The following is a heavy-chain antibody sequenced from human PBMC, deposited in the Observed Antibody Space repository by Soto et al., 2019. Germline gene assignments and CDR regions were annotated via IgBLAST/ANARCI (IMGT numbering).Heavy chain of an antibody. V-gene: IGHV3-30*18. CDR2: ISYDGSRK. J-gene: IGHJ4*02. D-gene: IGHD5-12*01. CDR3: AKDIHPDRGTYHYGADY. Sequence: QVQLVESGGGVVQPGTSLRLSCSASGFTFSNFGMHWVRQAPGKGLEWVSIISYDGSRKHYIDSVKGRFTISREDSKNTLYLQMNSLRAEDTAVYYCAKDIHPDRGTYHYGADYWGQGTLVTVSS. CDR1: GFTFSNFG.